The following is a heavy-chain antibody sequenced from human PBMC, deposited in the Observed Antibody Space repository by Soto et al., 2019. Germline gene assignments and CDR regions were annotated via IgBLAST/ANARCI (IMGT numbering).Heavy chain of an antibody. CDR2: ISWNSGTT. CDR3: AKELGGYSYGYELDY. V-gene: IGHV3-9*01. Sequence: EVQLVDSGGGWVQPGWSLRLSCAASGFTFDSYAMHWVRQAPGKGLEWVSSISWNSGTTGYADSVKGRFTISRDNANNSLYLQMDSLRAEDTALYYCAKELGGYSYGYELDYWGQGTLVTVSS. D-gene: IGHD5-18*01. CDR1: GFTFDSYA. J-gene: IGHJ4*02.